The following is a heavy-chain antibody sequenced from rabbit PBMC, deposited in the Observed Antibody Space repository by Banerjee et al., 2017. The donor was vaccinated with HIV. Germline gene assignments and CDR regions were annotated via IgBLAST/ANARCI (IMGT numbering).Heavy chain of an antibody. CDR3: ARDLAAVTGWNFGL. D-gene: IGHD7-1*01. Sequence: QEHLKETGGGLVQPGGSLTLSCKAAGFSLSSHAMNWVRQAPGKGLEWIGIIYVGSGGTDYAIWVNGRFTISKTSSTTVTLQMTSLTAADTATYFCARDLAAVTGWNFGLWGPGTLVTVS. CDR2: IYVGSGGT. V-gene: IGHV1S45*01. J-gene: IGHJ6*01. CDR1: GFSLSSHA.